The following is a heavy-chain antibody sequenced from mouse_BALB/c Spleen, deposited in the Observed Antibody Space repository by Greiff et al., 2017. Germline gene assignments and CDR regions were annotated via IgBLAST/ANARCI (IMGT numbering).Heavy chain of an antibody. V-gene: IGHV1-7*01. J-gene: IGHJ2*01. D-gene: IGHD4-1*01. CDR3: ARWEYYDY. CDR2: INPSTGYT. CDR1: GYTFTSYW. Sequence: VHLVESGAELAKPGASVKMSCKASGYTFTSYWMHWVKQRPGQGLEWIGYINPSTGYTEYNQKFKDKATLTADKSSSTAYMQLSSLTSEDSAVYYCARWEYYDYWGQGTTLTVSS.